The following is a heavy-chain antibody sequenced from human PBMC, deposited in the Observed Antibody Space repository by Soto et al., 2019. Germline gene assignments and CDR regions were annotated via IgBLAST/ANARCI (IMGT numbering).Heavy chain of an antibody. CDR1: GFTFSSYA. V-gene: IGHV3-30-3*01. CDR3: ARDGGGSYSHLGPADV. D-gene: IGHD1-26*01. CDR2: ISYDGSNK. Sequence: QVQLVESGGGVVQPGRSLRLFCAASGFTFSSYAMHWVRQAPGKGLEWVAVISYDGSNKYYADSVKGRFTISRDNSKNTLYLQMNSLRAEDTAVYYCARDGGGSYSHLGPADVWGQGTTVTVSS. J-gene: IGHJ6*02.